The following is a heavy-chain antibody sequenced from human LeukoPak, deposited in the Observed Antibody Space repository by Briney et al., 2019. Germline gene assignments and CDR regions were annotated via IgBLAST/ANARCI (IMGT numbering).Heavy chain of an antibody. D-gene: IGHD4-23*01. CDR3: ASDLNGGNSVVDYYYYMDV. V-gene: IGHV1-69*01. CDR2: IIPIFGTA. CDR1: GGTFSSYA. Sequence: GSSVKVSCKASGGTFSSYAISWVRQAPGQGLEWMGGIIPIFGTANYAQKFQGRVTITADESTSTAYMELSSLRSEDTAVYHCASDLNGGNSVVDYYYYMDVWGKGTTVTVSS. J-gene: IGHJ6*03.